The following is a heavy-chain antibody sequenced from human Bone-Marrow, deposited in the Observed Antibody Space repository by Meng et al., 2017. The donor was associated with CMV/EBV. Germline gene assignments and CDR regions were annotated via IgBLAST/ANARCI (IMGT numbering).Heavy chain of an antibody. J-gene: IGHJ4*02. D-gene: IGHD4-23*01. CDR1: GFTFDDYA. CDR3: AREKFRGPVD. CDR2: ITWNSGRT. Sequence: SLKISCVASGFTFDDYAMHWVRQAPGTGLEWVSGITWNSGRTGYADSVKGRFTISTDNAKNTLYLQMNSLRAEDTAVYYCAREKFRGPVDWGQGTLVTVSS. V-gene: IGHV3-9*01.